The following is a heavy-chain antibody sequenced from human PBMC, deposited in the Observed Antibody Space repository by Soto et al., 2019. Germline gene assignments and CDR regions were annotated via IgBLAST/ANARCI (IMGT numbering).Heavy chain of an antibody. CDR2: ISSSSSTI. J-gene: IGHJ4*02. Sequence: EVQLVESGGGLVQPGGSLRLSCAASGFTFSSYSMNWVRQAPGKGLEWVSYISSSSSTIYYADSVKGRFTISRDNAKNSLYLQMNSLRDEDTAVYYCARWGYHYYDSSGYYHSAYWGQGTLVTVSS. CDR1: GFTFSSYS. V-gene: IGHV3-48*02. CDR3: ARWGYHYYDSSGYYHSAY. D-gene: IGHD3-22*01.